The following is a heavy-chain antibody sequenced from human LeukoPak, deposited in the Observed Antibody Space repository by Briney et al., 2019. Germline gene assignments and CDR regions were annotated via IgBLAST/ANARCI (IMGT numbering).Heavy chain of an antibody. CDR2: MFRTIEYT. CDR1: GGSISSHY. V-gene: IGHV4-4*07. D-gene: IGHD5-24*01. J-gene: IGHJ3*01. CDR3: ARDFDPERDGYPDAFDL. Sequence: SETLSLTCTVSGGSISSHYWSWIRQPAGKGLEWIGHMFRTIEYTNYNPPFKSRATISLAKSKNQFSLRLNSVTAADTAVYYCARDFDPERDGYPDAFDLWGPGTMVTVSS.